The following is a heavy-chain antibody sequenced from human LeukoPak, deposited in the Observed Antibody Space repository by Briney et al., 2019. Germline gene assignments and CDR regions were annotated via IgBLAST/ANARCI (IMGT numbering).Heavy chain of an antibody. D-gene: IGHD2-15*01. CDR3: ASESVVVSFDY. J-gene: IGHJ4*02. CDR2: INSDGSST. Sequence: GGSLRLSCAASGFTFSSYWMHWVRQAPGKGLVWVSRINSDGSSTSYADSVKGRFTISRDNAKNTLYLRMNSLRAEDTAVYYCASESVVVSFDYWGQGTLVTVSS. CDR1: GFTFSSYW. V-gene: IGHV3-74*01.